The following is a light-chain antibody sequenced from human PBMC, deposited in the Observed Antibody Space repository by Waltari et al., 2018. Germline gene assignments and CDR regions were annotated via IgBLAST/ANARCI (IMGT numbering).Light chain of an antibody. Sequence: SSRAIKGVPRFSFAGYQERPAQAPRLLIYGASTRATGIPDRFSVGVSETDFSLTITGLEPEDFAVYYCQQYGRSPTFGQGTRLEIE. CDR1: KGVPRFS. CDR3: QQYGRSPT. V-gene: IGKV3-20*01. J-gene: IGKJ5*01. CDR2: GAS.